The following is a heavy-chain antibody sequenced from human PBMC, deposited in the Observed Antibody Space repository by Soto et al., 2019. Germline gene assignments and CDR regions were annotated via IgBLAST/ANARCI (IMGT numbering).Heavy chain of an antibody. Sequence: EVQPLESGGGLVQPGGSLRLSCAASGFTFSSYAMSWVRQAPGQGLEWVSAISGSGGSTYYADSVKGRFTISRDNSKNTLYLQMNSLRAEDTAVYYCARLFGLQMGAADYWGQGTLVTVYS. CDR3: ARLFGLQMGAADY. CDR2: ISGSGGST. V-gene: IGHV3-23*01. J-gene: IGHJ4*02. CDR1: GFTFSSYA. D-gene: IGHD1-26*01.